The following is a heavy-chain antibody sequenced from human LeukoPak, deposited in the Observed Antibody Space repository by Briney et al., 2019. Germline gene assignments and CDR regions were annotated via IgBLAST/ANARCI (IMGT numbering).Heavy chain of an antibody. CDR2: IYHSGST. Sequence: PSETLSLTCTVSGDSISSSNYYWGWIRQPPGKGLEWLGSIYHSGSTYHNPSLKSRIIISVDTSKNQFSLKLSSVTAADAAVYYCARVRPQKVGATHDDFDIWGQGTMVTVSS. D-gene: IGHD1-26*01. V-gene: IGHV4-39*01. CDR3: ARVRPQKVGATHDDFDI. J-gene: IGHJ3*02. CDR1: GDSISSSNYY.